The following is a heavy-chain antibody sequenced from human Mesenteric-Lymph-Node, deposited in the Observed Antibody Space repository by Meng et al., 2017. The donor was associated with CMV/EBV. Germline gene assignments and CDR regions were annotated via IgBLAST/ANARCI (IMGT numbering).Heavy chain of an antibody. CDR1: GYTFTSYG. CDR2: ISAYNGNT. CDR3: ARIDGAGINIVVVPAVIYFDY. V-gene: IGHV1-18*01. D-gene: IGHD2-2*02. Sequence: ASVKVSCKASGYTFTSYGISWVRQAPGQGLEWMGWISAYNGNTNYAQKLQGRVTMTTDTSTSTAYMELRSLRSDDTAVYYCARIDGAGINIVVVPAVIYFDYWGQGTLVTVSS. J-gene: IGHJ4*02.